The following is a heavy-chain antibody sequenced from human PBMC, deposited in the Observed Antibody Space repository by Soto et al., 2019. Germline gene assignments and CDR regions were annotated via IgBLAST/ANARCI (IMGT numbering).Heavy chain of an antibody. CDR1: GFTFSSYG. D-gene: IGHD6-13*01. Sequence: PGGSLRLSCAASGFTFSSYGMHWVRQAPGKGLEWVAVISYDGSNKYYADSVKGRFTISRDNSKNTLYLQMNSLRAEDTAVYYCAKVIAAAGTGYYYYGMDVWGQGTTVTVSS. V-gene: IGHV3-30*18. J-gene: IGHJ6*02. CDR3: AKVIAAAGTGYYYYGMDV. CDR2: ISYDGSNK.